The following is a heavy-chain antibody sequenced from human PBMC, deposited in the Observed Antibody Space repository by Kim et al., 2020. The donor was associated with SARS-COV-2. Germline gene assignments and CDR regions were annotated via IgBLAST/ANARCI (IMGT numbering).Heavy chain of an antibody. CDR2: ISYDGSNK. J-gene: IGHJ4*01. CDR3: AKDLRSPRIAVAGANFD. V-gene: IGHV3-30*18. Sequence: GGSLRLSCAASGFTFSSYGMHWVRQAPGKGLEWVAVISYDGSNKYYADSVKGRFTISRDNSKNTLYLQMNSLRAEDTAVYYCAKDLRSPRIAVAGANFD. D-gene: IGHD6-19*01. CDR1: GFTFSSYG.